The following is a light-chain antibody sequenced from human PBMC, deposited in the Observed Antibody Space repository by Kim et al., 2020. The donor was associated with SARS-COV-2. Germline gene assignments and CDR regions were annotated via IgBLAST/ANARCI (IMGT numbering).Light chain of an antibody. Sequence: ASVGDRVPIACRASQSISTWLAWYQQKPGKAPKLLIYKASSLQTGVPSRFSGSGSGTEFTLTISSLQPDDFATYYCQQYNHFSRTFGQGTKVDIK. V-gene: IGKV1-5*03. J-gene: IGKJ1*01. CDR1: QSISTW. CDR3: QQYNHFSRT. CDR2: KAS.